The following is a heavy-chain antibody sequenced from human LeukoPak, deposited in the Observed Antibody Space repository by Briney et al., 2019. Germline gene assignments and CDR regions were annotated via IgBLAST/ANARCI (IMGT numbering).Heavy chain of an antibody. J-gene: IGHJ3*02. CDR3: ARANVLLWFGEFGDDAFDI. Sequence: PGGSLRLSCAASGFTFSSYWMHWVRQAPGKGLVWVSRINSDGSSTSYADSVKGRLTISRDNAKNTLYLQMNSLRAEDTAVYYCARANVLLWFGEFGDDAFDIWGQGTMVTVSS. CDR2: INSDGSST. CDR1: GFTFSSYW. V-gene: IGHV3-74*01. D-gene: IGHD3-10*01.